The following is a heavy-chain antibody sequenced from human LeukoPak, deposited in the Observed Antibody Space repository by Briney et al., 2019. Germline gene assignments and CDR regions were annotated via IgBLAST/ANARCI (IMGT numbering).Heavy chain of an antibody. J-gene: IGHJ3*02. D-gene: IGHD5-18*01. CDR1: GFTFSSYW. Sequence: GGSLRLSCAASGFTFSSYWMHWVRHAPGKGLVWVSSISSSSSYIYYADSVKGRFTISRDNAKNSLYLQMNSLRAEDTAVYYCVRGDTAMVTVAFDIWGQGTMVTVSS. CDR2: ISSSSSYI. CDR3: VRGDTAMVTVAFDI. V-gene: IGHV3-21*01.